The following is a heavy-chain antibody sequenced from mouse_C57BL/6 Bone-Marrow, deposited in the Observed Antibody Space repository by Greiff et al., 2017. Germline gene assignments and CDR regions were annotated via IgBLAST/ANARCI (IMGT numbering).Heavy chain of an antibody. Sequence: VQLLQPGAELARPGASVKLSCKASGYTFTSYGITWVKQRPGQGLEWIGDIYPRSGSTYYNEKFKGKATLTADTSSSTAYMELRGLTSEDSAVYFCAREEGGDVFAFWGQGALGTVSA. CDR2: IYPRSGST. V-gene: IGHV1-81*01. D-gene: IGHD3-3*01. CDR1: GYTFTSYG. CDR3: AREEGGDVFAF. J-gene: IGHJ3*01.